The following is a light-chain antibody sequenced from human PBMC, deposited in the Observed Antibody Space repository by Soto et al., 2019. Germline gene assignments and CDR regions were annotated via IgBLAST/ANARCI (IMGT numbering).Light chain of an antibody. V-gene: IGKV3-15*01. CDR3: QQYYDWPLT. CDR1: QSLRDY. Sequence: DIVMTQSPATLSVSPGERATLSCRASQSLRDYLAWYQQKPGQGPLLLIYGASTRATGIPARFSGSGSGTEFTLTISSLQSEDFAVYYCQQYYDWPLTFGPGTKVDIK. J-gene: IGKJ3*01. CDR2: GAS.